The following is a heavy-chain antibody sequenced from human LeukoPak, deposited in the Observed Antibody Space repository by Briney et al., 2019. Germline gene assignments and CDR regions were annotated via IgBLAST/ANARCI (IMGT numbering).Heavy chain of an antibody. J-gene: IGHJ4*02. CDR3: AKDESGRFDY. D-gene: IGHD1-26*01. V-gene: IGHV3-23*01. Sequence: VGSLRLSCAASGFTFSSYAMSWVRQAPGKGLEWVSAICGSGGSPYYADSVKGRFTISRANSKNTLYLQMDSLRAEDTAVNYFAKDESGRFDYWGQGTLVTVSS. CDR1: GFTFSSYA. CDR2: ICGSGGSP.